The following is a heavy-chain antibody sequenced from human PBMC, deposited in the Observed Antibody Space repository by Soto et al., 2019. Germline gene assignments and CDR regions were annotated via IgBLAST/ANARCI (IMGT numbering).Heavy chain of an antibody. J-gene: IGHJ5*02. CDR3: ARDFRNYDSSGLINWFDP. V-gene: IGHV4-30-4*01. Sequence: SETLSLTCTVSGGSISSGDYYWSWIRQPPGKGLEWIGYIYYSGSTYYNPSLKSRVTISVDTSKNQFSLKLSSVTAADTAVYYCARDFRNYDSSGLINWFDPWGQGTLVTVSS. D-gene: IGHD3-22*01. CDR2: IYYSGST. CDR1: GGSISSGDYY.